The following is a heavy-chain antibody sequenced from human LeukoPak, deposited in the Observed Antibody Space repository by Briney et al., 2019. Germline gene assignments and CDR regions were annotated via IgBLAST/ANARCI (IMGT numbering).Heavy chain of an antibody. Sequence: GGSLRLSCAASGFTFTSYWMHWVRQAPGKGLVWVSRINTDGSTTSYADSVKGRFTTSRDNAKNTLYLQMNSLRAEDTAVYYCARPSGSYPWFDPWGQGTLVTVSS. D-gene: IGHD1-26*01. J-gene: IGHJ5*02. CDR2: INTDGSTT. CDR3: ARPSGSYPWFDP. V-gene: IGHV3-74*01. CDR1: GFTFTSYW.